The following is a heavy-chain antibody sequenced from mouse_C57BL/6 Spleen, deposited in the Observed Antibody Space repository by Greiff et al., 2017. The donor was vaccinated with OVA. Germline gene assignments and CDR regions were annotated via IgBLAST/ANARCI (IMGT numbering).Heavy chain of an antibody. CDR2: IDPSDSYT. CDR3: ARGVVTYYFDY. V-gene: IGHV1-50*01. D-gene: IGHD2-2*01. J-gene: IGHJ2*01. Sequence: VQLQQPGAELVKPGASVKLSCKASGYTFTSYWMQWVKQRPGQGLEWIGEIDPSDSYTNYNQKFKGQATLTVDTSSSTAYMQLSSLTSEDSAVYYCARGVVTYYFDYWGQGTTLTVSS. CDR1: GYTFTSYW.